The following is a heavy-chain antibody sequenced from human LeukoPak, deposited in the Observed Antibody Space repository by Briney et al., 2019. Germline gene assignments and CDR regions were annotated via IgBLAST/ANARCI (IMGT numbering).Heavy chain of an antibody. CDR1: GFTFSDYY. Sequence: GGSLRLSCAASGFTFSDYYMSWIRQAPGKGLEWVSVIYSGGSTYYADSVKGRFTISRDNSKNTLYLQMNSLRAEDTAVYYCARGGYCSSTSCEGFDYWGQGTLVTVSS. J-gene: IGHJ4*02. V-gene: IGHV3-53*01. D-gene: IGHD2-2*01. CDR3: ARGGYCSSTSCEGFDY. CDR2: IYSGGST.